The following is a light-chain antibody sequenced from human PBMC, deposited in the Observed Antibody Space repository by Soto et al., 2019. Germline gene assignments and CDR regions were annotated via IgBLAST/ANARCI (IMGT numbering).Light chain of an antibody. Sequence: EIVLTQSPATLSLSPGERATLSCRASQRVSSYLAWYQQNPGQAPRLLIYDASSRATGIPARFSGSGSGTDFTLTISSLEPEDFAVYYCQQRSNWLFGGGTKVEIK. J-gene: IGKJ4*01. V-gene: IGKV3-11*01. CDR2: DAS. CDR1: QRVSSY. CDR3: QQRSNWL.